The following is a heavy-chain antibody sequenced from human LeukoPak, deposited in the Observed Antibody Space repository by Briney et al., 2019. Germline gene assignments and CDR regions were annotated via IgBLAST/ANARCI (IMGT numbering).Heavy chain of an antibody. CDR2: IYPGDSDT. CDR1: GYSFTSCW. Sequence: GESLKISCKGSGYSFTSCWIGWVRQMPGKGLEWMGIIYPGDSDTRYSPSFQGQVTISADKSISTAYLQWSSLKASDTAMYYCARSSTDYYGSGSYHDYWGQGTLVTVSS. J-gene: IGHJ4*02. V-gene: IGHV5-51*01. CDR3: ARSSTDYYGSGSYHDY. D-gene: IGHD3-10*01.